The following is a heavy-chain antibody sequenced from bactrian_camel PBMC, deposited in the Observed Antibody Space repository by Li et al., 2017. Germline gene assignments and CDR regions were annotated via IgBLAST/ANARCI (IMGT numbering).Heavy chain of an antibody. J-gene: IGHJ4*01. CDR3: ATAAFDY. CDR1: GVSFSTVY. Sequence: HVQLVESGGGLVQPGGSLRLSCAASGVSFSTVYMNWVRQAPGKGLEWVSGIYSDGTKTYYADSAKDRFTISRGNARNTLFLQMNSLKSEDTALYYCATAAFDYWGQGTQVTVS. CDR2: IYSDGTKT. V-gene: IGHV3S6*01.